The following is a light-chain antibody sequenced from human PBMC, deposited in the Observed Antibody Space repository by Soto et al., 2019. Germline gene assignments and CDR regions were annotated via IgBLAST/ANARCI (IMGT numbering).Light chain of an antibody. V-gene: IGKV3-20*01. Sequence: IVLTQSPGTLSLSPGERTTLSCRASQSISRYLAWYQQKPGQGHRLLIYGAYSRATGTQDRFSGSGSGTDFTLTIRKLEPEDFAVYYCQQYCCSPLTFGGGTKVDIK. CDR2: GAY. J-gene: IGKJ4*01. CDR3: QQYCCSPLT. CDR1: QSISRY.